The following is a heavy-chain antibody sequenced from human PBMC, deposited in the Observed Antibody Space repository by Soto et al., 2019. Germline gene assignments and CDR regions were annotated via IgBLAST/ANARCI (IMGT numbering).Heavy chain of an antibody. CDR2: ISAHNGNT. V-gene: IGHV1-18*01. J-gene: IGHJ4*02. CDR3: XXGXYGDY. D-gene: IGHD1-1*01. CDR1: GYGFTTYG. Sequence: QVHLVQSGAEVKKPGASVKVSCKGSGYGFTTYGITWVRRAPGQGLEWMAWISAHNGNTNYAQKLQGRVXXXXXXXXXXXXXXXXXXXXXXXXXXXXXXGXYGDYWGQGALVTVSS.